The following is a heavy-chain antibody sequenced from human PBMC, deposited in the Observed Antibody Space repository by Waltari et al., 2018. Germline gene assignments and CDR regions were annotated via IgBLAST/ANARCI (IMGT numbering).Heavy chain of an antibody. V-gene: IGHV3-30*02. J-gene: IGHJ4*02. CDR1: GFTFTSYG. D-gene: IGHD6-25*01. CDR3: AKRPARGLDY. CDR2: IRYDGSNK. Sequence: QAQLVESGGGVVQPGGSLRLSCAASGFTFTSYGMHWLRQAPGKGLEWVAFIRYDGSNKYYADSVKGRFTISRDNSKNTLYLQMNSLRAEDTAVYYCAKRPARGLDYWGQGTLVTVSS.